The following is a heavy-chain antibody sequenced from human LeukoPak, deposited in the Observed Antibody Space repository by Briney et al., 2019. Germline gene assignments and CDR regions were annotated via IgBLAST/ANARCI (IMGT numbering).Heavy chain of an antibody. J-gene: IGHJ4*02. CDR2: INHSGST. CDR3: ARGLSLITGTTAVVATKGSLDY. CDR1: GGSFSGYY. V-gene: IGHV4-34*01. Sequence: PSETLSLTCAVYGGSFSGYYWSWIRQPPGKGLEGIGEINHSGSTNYNPSLKSRVTISVDTSKNQFSLKLSSVTAADTAVYYCARGLSLITGTTAVVATKGSLDYWGQGTLVTVSS. D-gene: IGHD1-7*01.